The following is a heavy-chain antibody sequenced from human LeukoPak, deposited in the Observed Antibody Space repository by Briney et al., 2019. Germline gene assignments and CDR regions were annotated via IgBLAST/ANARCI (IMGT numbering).Heavy chain of an antibody. Sequence: PSETLSLTCAVYGGSFSGYYWSWVRQPPGKGLEWIGEINHSGSTNYNPSLKSRVTISVDTSKNQFSLKLSSVTAADTAVYYCARRGPIVVVPAAHIGSYNWFDPWGQGTLVTVSS. CDR3: ARRGPIVVVPAAHIGSYNWFDP. J-gene: IGHJ5*02. CDR1: GGSFSGYY. CDR2: INHSGST. V-gene: IGHV4-34*01. D-gene: IGHD2-2*01.